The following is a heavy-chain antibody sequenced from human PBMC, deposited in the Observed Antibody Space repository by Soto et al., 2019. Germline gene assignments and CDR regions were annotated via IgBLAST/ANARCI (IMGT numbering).Heavy chain of an antibody. Sequence: PSETLSLTCTVPGGSISSYYWSWIRQPPGKGLEWIGYIYYSGSTNYNPSLKSRVTISVDTSKNQFSLKLSSVTAADTAVYYCARDVRYGSGSYSDYWGQGTLVTVSS. CDR2: IYYSGST. CDR1: GGSISSYY. D-gene: IGHD3-10*01. V-gene: IGHV4-59*01. CDR3: ARDVRYGSGSYSDY. J-gene: IGHJ4*02.